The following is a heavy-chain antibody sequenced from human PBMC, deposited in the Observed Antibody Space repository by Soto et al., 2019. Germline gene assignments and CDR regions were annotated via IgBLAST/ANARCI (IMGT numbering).Heavy chain of an antibody. D-gene: IGHD1-20*01. CDR2: IDPIVDTS. CDR3: ATYPRPYKWTDI. V-gene: IGHV1-69*06. Sequence: QVRLEQSGAEVKKPGSSVRVSCQASGGALTSYPIHWVRQAPGQGLEWMGVIDPIVDTSNLAENFKTRLTLTADTSTKTVYMDLTSLRSDDTAVYFCATYPRPYKWTDIWGRGTQLTVSS. J-gene: IGHJ4*02. CDR1: GGALTSYP.